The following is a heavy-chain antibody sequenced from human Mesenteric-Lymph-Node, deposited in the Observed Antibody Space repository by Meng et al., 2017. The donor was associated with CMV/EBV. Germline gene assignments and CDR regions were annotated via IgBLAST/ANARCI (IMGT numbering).Heavy chain of an antibody. J-gene: IGHJ4*02. CDR3: ARDHYGSGIGGNYFDY. Sequence: GESLKISCAASGFTFSSYSMNWVRQAPGKGLEWVSSISSSSSTIYYADSVKGRFTISRDNTKNSLYLQMNRLRAEDTAVYYCARDHYGSGIGGNYFDYWGQGTLVTVSS. CDR2: ISSSSSTI. V-gene: IGHV3-48*04. D-gene: IGHD3-10*01. CDR1: GFTFSSYS.